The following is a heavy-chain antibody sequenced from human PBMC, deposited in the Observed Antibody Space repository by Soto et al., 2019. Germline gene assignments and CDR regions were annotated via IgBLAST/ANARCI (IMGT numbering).Heavy chain of an antibody. CDR1: GFTFYDYG. D-gene: IGHD2-15*01. CDR3: ARAVVGDVVGVVAAYDY. V-gene: IGHV3-20*01. CDR2: INWNGGST. J-gene: IGHJ4*02. Sequence: EVQLVESGGGVVRPGGSLRLSCATSGFTFYDYGMSWVRQAPGKGLEWVSGINWNGGSTGYADSVKGRFTISRDNAKNSLYLQMNSLRAEETALYHCARAVVGDVVGVVAAYDYWGKGALVTFAS.